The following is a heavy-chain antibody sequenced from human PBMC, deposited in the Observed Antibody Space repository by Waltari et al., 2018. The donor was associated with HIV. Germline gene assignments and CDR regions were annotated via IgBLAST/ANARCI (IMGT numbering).Heavy chain of an antibody. J-gene: IGHJ4*02. Sequence: QVQLVQSGAEVKKPGASVKVSCKASRYTFTDYYLHWVRRAPGQGLEWMGCINLKTGGTNYAQTFQGRVSMTRASSINTAFMELYRLRFDDTAIYYCARDGDVGSTDYWGQGTLVTVSS. V-gene: IGHV1-2*02. CDR3: ARDGDVGSTDY. D-gene: IGHD1-26*01. CDR2: INLKTGGT. CDR1: RYTFTDYY.